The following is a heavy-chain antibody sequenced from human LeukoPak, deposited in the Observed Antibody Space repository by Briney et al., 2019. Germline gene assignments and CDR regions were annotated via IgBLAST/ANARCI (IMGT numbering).Heavy chain of an antibody. Sequence: PSETLSLTCTVSGGSISSSSYYWSWIRQPAGKGLEWIGRIYTSGSTNYNPSLKSRVTMSVDTSKNQFSLKLSSVTAADTAVYYCARLPSPLHSSSGWYAYYYYGMDVWGQGTTVTVSS. CDR1: GGSISSSSYY. CDR2: IYTSGST. V-gene: IGHV4-61*02. CDR3: ARLPSPLHSSSGWYAYYYYGMDV. J-gene: IGHJ6*02. D-gene: IGHD6-19*01.